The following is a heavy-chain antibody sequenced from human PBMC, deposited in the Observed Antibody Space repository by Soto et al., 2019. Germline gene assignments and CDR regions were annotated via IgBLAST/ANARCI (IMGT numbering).Heavy chain of an antibody. D-gene: IGHD3-10*01. Sequence: ASVKVSCKASGFTFTSSAVQWVRQARGQRLEWIGWIVVGSGNTNYAQKFQERVTITRDMSTSTAYMELSSLRSEDTAVYYCAADSRYYYGSGVWFDPWGQGTLVTVSS. CDR1: GFTFTSSA. CDR3: AADSRYYYGSGVWFDP. V-gene: IGHV1-58*01. CDR2: IVVGSGNT. J-gene: IGHJ5*02.